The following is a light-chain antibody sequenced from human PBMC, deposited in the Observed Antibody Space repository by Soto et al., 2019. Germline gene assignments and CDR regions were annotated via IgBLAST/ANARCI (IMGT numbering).Light chain of an antibody. CDR1: SSDVGGYKY. J-gene: IGLJ1*01. CDR2: EVT. Sequence: QSALTQPASVSGSPGQSITISCTGTSSDVGGYKYVSWHQLHPGKAPKLMIYEVTNRPSGVSNRFSGSKSGNTASLTISGLQEEDEADYYCSSFTGSRTYVFGTGTKLTVL. V-gene: IGLV2-14*01. CDR3: SSFTGSRTYV.